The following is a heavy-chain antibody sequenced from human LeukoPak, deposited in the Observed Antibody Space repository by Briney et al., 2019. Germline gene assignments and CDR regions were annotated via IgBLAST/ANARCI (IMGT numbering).Heavy chain of an antibody. D-gene: IGHD2-15*01. J-gene: IGHJ3*02. CDR1: GGSISSGGYS. Sequence: SETLSLTCAVSGGSISSGGYSWGWIRQPPGKGLEWIGYIYHSGSTYYNPSLKSRVTISVDRSKNQFSLKLSSVTAADTAVYYCARVGNYCSGGSCYSVDAFDIWGQGTMVTVSS. CDR2: IYHSGST. CDR3: ARVGNYCSGGSCYSVDAFDI. V-gene: IGHV4-30-2*01.